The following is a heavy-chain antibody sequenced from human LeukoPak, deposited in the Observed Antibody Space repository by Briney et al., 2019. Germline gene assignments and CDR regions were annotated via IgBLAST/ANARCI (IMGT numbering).Heavy chain of an antibody. V-gene: IGHV1-2*06. CDR2: INPNSGGT. Sequence: GASVKVSCKASGYTFTNYGITWVRQAPGQGLEWMGRINPNSGGTNYAQKFQGRVTMTRDTSISTAYMELSRLRSDDTAVYYCAKFSSIAARGDAFDIWGQGTMVTVSS. CDR1: GYTFTNYG. J-gene: IGHJ3*02. CDR3: AKFSSIAARGDAFDI. D-gene: IGHD6-6*01.